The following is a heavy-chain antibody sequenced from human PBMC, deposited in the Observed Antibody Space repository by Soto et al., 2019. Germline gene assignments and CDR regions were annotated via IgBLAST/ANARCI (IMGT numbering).Heavy chain of an antibody. D-gene: IGHD6-6*01. CDR3: ARDKLSSFNYYYGMDV. CDR1: GYTFTSYA. Sequence: QVQLVQSGAEVKKPGASVKVSCKASGYTFTSYAMHWVRQAPGQRLEWMGWINAGNGNTKYSQKFQGRVTITRDTSASPAYIELSSLRSEDTAVYYCARDKLSSFNYYYGMDVWGQGTTVTVSS. CDR2: INAGNGNT. V-gene: IGHV1-3*01. J-gene: IGHJ6*02.